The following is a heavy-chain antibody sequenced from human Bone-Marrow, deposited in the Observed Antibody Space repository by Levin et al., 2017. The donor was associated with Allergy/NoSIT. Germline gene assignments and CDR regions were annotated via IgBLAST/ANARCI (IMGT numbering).Heavy chain of an antibody. D-gene: IGHD4-11*01. Sequence: GGSLRLSCAASGFTFSSYEMNWVRQAPGKGLEWVSFISKTGTTIYYADSVKGQFTISRDNAKNSLFLHMDILKAEDTAVYYCAREDNRLHLNWGQGTLVTVSS. CDR3: AREDNRLHLN. CDR2: ISKTGTTI. CDR1: GFTFSSYE. J-gene: IGHJ4*02. V-gene: IGHV3-48*03.